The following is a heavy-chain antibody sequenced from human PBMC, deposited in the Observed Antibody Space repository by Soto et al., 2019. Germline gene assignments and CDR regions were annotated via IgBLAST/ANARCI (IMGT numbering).Heavy chain of an antibody. CDR3: AKAADPDY. CDR2: ISSGSSYI. Sequence: EVQLVESGGGLVKPGGSLRLSCAASGFTFDSYTMNWVRQAPGKGLEWVSSISSGSSYIYYADSVKGRFSISRDNAKNSLFLQMNSLRAEDTAVYYCAKAADPDYWGQGPLVTVSS. V-gene: IGHV3-21*02. J-gene: IGHJ4*02. CDR1: GFTFDSYT.